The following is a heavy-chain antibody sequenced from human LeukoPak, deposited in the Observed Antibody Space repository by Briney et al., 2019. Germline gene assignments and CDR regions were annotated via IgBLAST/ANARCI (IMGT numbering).Heavy chain of an antibody. Sequence: ASVKDSCKVSGYTLTELSMHWVRQAPGKGLEWMGGFDPEDGETIYAQKFQGRVTMTEDTSTDTAYMELSSLRSEDTAVYYCATDGRAYYYGSGSRGGMDVWGKGTTVTVPS. CDR2: FDPEDGET. CDR1: GYTLTELS. D-gene: IGHD3-10*01. J-gene: IGHJ6*04. V-gene: IGHV1-24*01. CDR3: ATDGRAYYYGSGSRGGMDV.